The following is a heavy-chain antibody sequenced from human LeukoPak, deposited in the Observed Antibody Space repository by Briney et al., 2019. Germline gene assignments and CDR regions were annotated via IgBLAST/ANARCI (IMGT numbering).Heavy chain of an antibody. J-gene: IGHJ4*02. V-gene: IGHV3-15*01. Sequence: SGGSLRLSCRASGFIFSDAWMTWVRQAPGQGPEWVGRIKSKVNGEITDYASSVKGRFTISRDDSDNTIYLQMNNLRADDTAVYYCSKDLPHTRAWALKYWGQGALVTVSS. CDR1: GFIFSDAW. D-gene: IGHD2-2*01. CDR2: IKSKVNGEIT. CDR3: SKDLPHTRAWALKY.